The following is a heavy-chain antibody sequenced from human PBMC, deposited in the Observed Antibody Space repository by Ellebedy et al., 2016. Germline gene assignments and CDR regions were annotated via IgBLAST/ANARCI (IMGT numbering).Heavy chain of an antibody. V-gene: IGHV3-23*01. CDR1: GLNFNTFF. J-gene: IGHJ4*02. CDR2: ISGDGRTT. CDR3: RQGHYADY. Sequence: GESLKISCTASGLNFNTFFMTWVRQTPGKGLEWVSTISGDGRTTYFADSVKGRFSISRDNLKSILFLQMNNLRADDTAVYYCRQGHYADYWGQGTLVTVSS.